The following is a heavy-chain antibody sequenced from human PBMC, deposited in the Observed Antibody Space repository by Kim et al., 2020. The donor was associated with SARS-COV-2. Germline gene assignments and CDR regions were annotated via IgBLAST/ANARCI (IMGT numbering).Heavy chain of an antibody. Sequence: AQKFQGRVTMTRETSTSTVYMELSSLRSEDTAVYYCARDVDTASGGMDVWGQGTTVTVSS. J-gene: IGHJ6*02. V-gene: IGHV1-46*01. CDR3: ARDVDTASGGMDV. D-gene: IGHD5-18*01.